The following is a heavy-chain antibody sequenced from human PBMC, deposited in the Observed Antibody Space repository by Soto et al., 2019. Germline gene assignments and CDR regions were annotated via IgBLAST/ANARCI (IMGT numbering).Heavy chain of an antibody. CDR1: GGSISSGGYY. CDR2: IYYSGST. CDR3: ARDRISIFGVVRDYYYYGMDV. D-gene: IGHD3-3*01. Sequence: QVQLQESGPGLVKPSQTLSLTCTVSGGSISSGGYYWSWIRQHPGKGLEWIGYIYYSGSTYYNPSLKSRVTVSVDTSKNQFSLKLSSVTAADTAVYYCARDRISIFGVVRDYYYYGMDVWGQGTTVTVSS. V-gene: IGHV4-31*03. J-gene: IGHJ6*02.